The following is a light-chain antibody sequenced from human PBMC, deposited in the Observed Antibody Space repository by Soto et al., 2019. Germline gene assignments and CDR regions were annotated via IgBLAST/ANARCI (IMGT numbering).Light chain of an antibody. Sequence: DIQMTQSPSSLSASVGDRVTITCRASQSISSYLNWYQQKPGKAPKLLIYAASSLQSWVPSRFSGSGSVTDFTLTISSLQPEDFATYYCQQSYSSWTFGQGTKVEIK. J-gene: IGKJ1*01. V-gene: IGKV1-39*01. CDR2: AAS. CDR3: QQSYSSWT. CDR1: QSISSY.